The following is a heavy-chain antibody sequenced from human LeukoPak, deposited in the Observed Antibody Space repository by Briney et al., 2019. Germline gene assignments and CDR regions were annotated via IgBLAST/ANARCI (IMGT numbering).Heavy chain of an antibody. CDR3: ARDIIPSLGYRGYGPSGFDY. Sequence: PGGSLRLSCAASGFTFSSYAMHWVGQARGKGLEWVAVISYDGSNKYYADSVKGRFTISRDNSKNTLYLQMNSLRAEDTAVYYCARDIIPSLGYRGYGPSGFDYWGQGTLVTVSS. D-gene: IGHD5-12*01. V-gene: IGHV3-30*04. CDR1: GFTFSSYA. CDR2: ISYDGSNK. J-gene: IGHJ4*02.